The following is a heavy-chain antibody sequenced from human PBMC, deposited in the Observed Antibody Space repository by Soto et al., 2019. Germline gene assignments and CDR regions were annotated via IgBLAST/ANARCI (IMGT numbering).Heavy chain of an antibody. CDR1: GGSISTVGHY. D-gene: IGHD1-1*01. CDR2: IYHTGST. V-gene: IGHV4-31*03. J-gene: IGHJ4*02. Sequence: SGNLSLTYTVSGGSISTVGHYLRWLRQPPGKGLEWIGSIYHTGSTYYSKSIRRRLTMSVDTSKSQFYLRLSSVTAVDNAVYYLAIATGTLRSWNCAYWGQGSVLTVS. CDR3: AIATGTLRSWNCAY.